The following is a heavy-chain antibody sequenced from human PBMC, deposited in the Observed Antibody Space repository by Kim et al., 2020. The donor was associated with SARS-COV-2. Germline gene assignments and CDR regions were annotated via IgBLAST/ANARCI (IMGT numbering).Heavy chain of an antibody. Sequence: GGSLRLSCAASGFTFSSYAMSWVRQAPGKGLEWVSAISGSGGSTYYADSVKGRFTISRDNSKNTLYLQMNSLRAEDTAVYYRAKWPTTGIAVAGHYYYYGMDVWGQGTTVTVSS. CDR1: GFTFSSYA. J-gene: IGHJ6*02. V-gene: IGHV3-23*01. CDR2: ISGSGGST. CDR3: AKWPTTGIAVAGHYYYYGMDV. D-gene: IGHD6-19*01.